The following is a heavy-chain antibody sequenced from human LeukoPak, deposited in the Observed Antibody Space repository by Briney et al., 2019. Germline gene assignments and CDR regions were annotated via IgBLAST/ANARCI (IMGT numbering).Heavy chain of an antibody. CDR1: GFTFSSYS. CDR3: ARDLGCSSTSCFNWFDP. J-gene: IGHJ5*02. D-gene: IGHD2-2*01. CDR2: ITSSSTYI. V-gene: IGHV3-21*04. Sequence: AGGSLRLSCAASGFTFSSYSMNWVRQAPGKGLEWVSYITSSSTYIYCADSVKGRFTLSRDNAKNSLYLHMNSLRAEDTALYHCARDLGCSSTSCFNWFDPWGQGTLVTVSS.